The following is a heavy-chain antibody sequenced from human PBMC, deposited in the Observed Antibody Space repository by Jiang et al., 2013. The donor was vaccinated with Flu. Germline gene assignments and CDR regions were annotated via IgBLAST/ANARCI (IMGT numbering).Heavy chain of an antibody. V-gene: IGHV3-48*03. CDR1: GFTFSSSE. J-gene: IGHJ3*02. Sequence: GGSLRLSCAASGFTFSSSEMNWVRQAPGKGLEWISYISGSGSLIHYADSVKGRFIISRDNAKNSLYLQMNSLRAEDTAVYYCARDTAFDIWGQGTMVTASS. CDR2: ISGSGSLI. CDR3: ARDTAFDI.